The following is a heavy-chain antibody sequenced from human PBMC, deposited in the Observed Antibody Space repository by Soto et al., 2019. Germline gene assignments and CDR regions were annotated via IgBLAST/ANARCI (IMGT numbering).Heavy chain of an antibody. V-gene: IGHV3-23*01. D-gene: IGHD3-10*01. CDR2: IGGSGSSA. Sequence: EVQLLESGGGLVQPGGSLRLSCAASGFTFKNFAVSWVRQAPGKGMEWVSAIGGSGSSANYADSVKGRFTVSRDDSKSTLYLQMSGLRVDDTDLYYCAKDAVAYNGEWDWFDLWGQGTLVTVSS. J-gene: IGHJ5*02. CDR3: AKDAVAYNGEWDWFDL. CDR1: GFTFKNFA.